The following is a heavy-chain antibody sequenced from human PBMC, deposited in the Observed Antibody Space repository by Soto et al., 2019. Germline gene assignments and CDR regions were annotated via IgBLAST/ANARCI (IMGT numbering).Heavy chain of an antibody. Sequence: QVQLQESGPGLVKPSQTLSLTCTVSGGSISSGGYYWSWIRQHPGKGLEWIGYIYYSGSTYYNPSLKSRVIISVDTSKNQFSLKLSSVTAADTAVYYCARDRSGGATNAFDIWGQGTMVTVSS. V-gene: IGHV4-31*03. CDR1: GGSISSGGYY. CDR3: ARDRSGGATNAFDI. J-gene: IGHJ3*02. CDR2: IYYSGST. D-gene: IGHD2-15*01.